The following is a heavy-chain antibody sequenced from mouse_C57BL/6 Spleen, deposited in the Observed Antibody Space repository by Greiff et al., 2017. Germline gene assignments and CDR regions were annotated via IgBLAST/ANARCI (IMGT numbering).Heavy chain of an antibody. CDR1: GYTFTDYY. D-gene: IGHD1-1*01. Sequence: EVQLQQSGPELVKPGASVKISCKASGYTFTDYYMNWVKQSHGKILEWIGDINPNNGGTSYNQKFKGKATLTVDKSSITAYMELRSLTSEDSAVYYCARRHYGSSFTLYYAMDYWGQGTSVTVSS. J-gene: IGHJ4*01. CDR3: ARRHYGSSFTLYYAMDY. CDR2: INPNNGGT. V-gene: IGHV1-26*01.